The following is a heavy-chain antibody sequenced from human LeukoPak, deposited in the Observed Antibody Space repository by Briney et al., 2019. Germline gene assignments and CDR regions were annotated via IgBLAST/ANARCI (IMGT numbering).Heavy chain of an antibody. D-gene: IGHD2-21*02. CDR1: GFIFRSYE. J-gene: IGHJ3*02. CDR2: ISSSGSTI. V-gene: IGHV3-48*03. Sequence: SGGSLRLSCAASGFIFRSYEMNWVRQAPGKGLEWVSYISSSGSTIYYADSVKGRFTLSRDNAKNSLYLQMNSLRAEDTALYYCAKDIRFCGGDCYLGEKAFDIWGQGTMVTVSS. CDR3: AKDIRFCGGDCYLGEKAFDI.